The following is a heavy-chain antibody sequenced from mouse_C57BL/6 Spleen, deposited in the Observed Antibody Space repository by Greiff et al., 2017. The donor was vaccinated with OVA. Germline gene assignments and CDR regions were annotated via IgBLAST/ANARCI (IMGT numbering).Heavy chain of an antibody. J-gene: IGHJ2*01. Sequence: EVQLQQSGAELVKPGASVKLSCTASGFNIKDYYMHWVKQRTEQGLAWIGRLDPEDGETKYAPKFQGKATITAATSSNTAYLQLSSLTSEDTAVYYCARWTTVVEEYYFDYWGQGTTLTVSS. CDR1: GFNIKDYY. CDR2: LDPEDGET. CDR3: ARWTTVVEEYYFDY. D-gene: IGHD1-1*01. V-gene: IGHV14-2*01.